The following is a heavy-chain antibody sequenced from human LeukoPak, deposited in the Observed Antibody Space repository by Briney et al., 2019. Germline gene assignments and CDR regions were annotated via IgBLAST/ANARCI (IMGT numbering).Heavy chain of an antibody. CDR2: IKQDGSEK. CDR1: GFTFSSYW. J-gene: IGHJ6*02. D-gene: IGHD6-19*01. V-gene: IGHV3-7*01. CDR3: ARDYKVAVAGPYYGMDV. Sequence: PGGSLRLSCAASGFTFSSYWMSWVRQAPGKGLEWVANIKQDGSEKYYVDSVKGRFTISRDNAKNSLYLQMNSLRAEDTAVYYCARDYKVAVAGPYYGMDVWGQGTTVTVSS.